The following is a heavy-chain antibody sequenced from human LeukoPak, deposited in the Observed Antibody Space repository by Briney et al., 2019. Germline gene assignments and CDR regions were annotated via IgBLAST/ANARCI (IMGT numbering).Heavy chain of an antibody. CDR2: IYYSGST. CDR3: ARVLMASRTMIDGFSWFDP. J-gene: IGHJ5*02. CDR1: GGSISSSSFY. D-gene: IGHD3-22*01. Sequence: PSETLSLTCTVSGGSISSSSFYWGWIRQPPGKGLEWIGGIYYSGSTYYNPSLKSRVTISVDTSKNQFSLKLSSVTAADTAVYYCARVLMASRTMIDGFSWFDPWGQGTLVTVSS. V-gene: IGHV4-39*07.